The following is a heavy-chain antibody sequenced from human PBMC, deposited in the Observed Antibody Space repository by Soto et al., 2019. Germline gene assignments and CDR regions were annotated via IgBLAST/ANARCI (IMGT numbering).Heavy chain of an antibody. J-gene: IGHJ4*02. CDR3: ASHSSHWPFFDF. Sequence: TSETLSLTCSVSGGSISSYYWSWIRQPPGKELEWIGYIYYTGLSNSNPSLNSRVTMSVDTSKNQFSLKLSSVTAADTAVYYCASHSSHWPFFDFWGQGTLVTVSS. D-gene: IGHD6-13*01. V-gene: IGHV4-59*01. CDR1: GGSISSYY. CDR2: IYYTGLS.